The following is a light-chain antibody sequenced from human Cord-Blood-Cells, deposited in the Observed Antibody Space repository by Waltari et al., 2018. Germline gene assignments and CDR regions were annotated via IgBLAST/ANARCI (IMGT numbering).Light chain of an antibody. CDR2: DVS. CDR3: CSYAGSYTLYV. Sequence: QSALTQPRSVSGSPGQSVTIPCTGTSSDGGGYNYVSWYQQHPDKAPKLMIYDVSKRPSGVPDRFSGSKSGNTASLTISGLQAEDEADYYCCSYAGSYTLYVFGTGTKVTVL. J-gene: IGLJ1*01. CDR1: SSDGGGYNY. V-gene: IGLV2-11*01.